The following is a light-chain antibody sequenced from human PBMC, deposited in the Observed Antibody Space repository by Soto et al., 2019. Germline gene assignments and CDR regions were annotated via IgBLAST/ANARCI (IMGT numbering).Light chain of an antibody. Sequence: EIVLTQSPATLSLSPGERATLSCRASQSVSSSLTWYQQKPGQAPSLLIYDTSNRATGIPARFSGSGSGTDFTLTISSLEPEDFAVYYCQQRSHWPGTFGQGTKV. J-gene: IGKJ1*01. CDR2: DTS. V-gene: IGKV3-11*01. CDR1: QSVSSS. CDR3: QQRSHWPGT.